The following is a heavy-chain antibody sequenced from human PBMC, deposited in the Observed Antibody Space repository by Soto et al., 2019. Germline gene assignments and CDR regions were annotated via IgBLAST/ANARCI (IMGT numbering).Heavy chain of an antibody. J-gene: IGHJ6*02. CDR2: IYYSGIS. D-gene: IGHD3-22*01. Sequence: SETLSLTCIVSGASMSSSSYYWGWVRQSPGKGLEWIGSIYYSGISNYNPSLRTRVTLSLDMSKNQFSLKLSSVTAADTAVYYCASTYYYDSSGYYYDYYGMDVWGQGTTVTVSS. CDR3: ASTYYYDSSGYYYDYYGMDV. CDR1: GASMSSSSYY. V-gene: IGHV4-39*07.